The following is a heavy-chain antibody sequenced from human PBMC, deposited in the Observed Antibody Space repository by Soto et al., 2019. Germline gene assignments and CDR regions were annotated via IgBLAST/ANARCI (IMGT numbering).Heavy chain of an antibody. CDR1: GGSISTYY. D-gene: IGHD2-2*01. CDR2: IYASGST. Sequence: PSETLSLTCTVSGGSISTYYWSWIRQPAGKGLEWIGRIYASGSTNYNPSLKGRVTMSVATSKNQFSLKLSSVTAADTAVYYCARGGMVIIPTATAFDYWGQGTLVTVSS. V-gene: IGHV4-4*07. J-gene: IGHJ4*02. CDR3: ARGGMVIIPTATAFDY.